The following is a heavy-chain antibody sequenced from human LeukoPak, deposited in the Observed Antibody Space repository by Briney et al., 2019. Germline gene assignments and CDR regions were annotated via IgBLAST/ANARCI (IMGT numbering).Heavy chain of an antibody. D-gene: IGHD2-2*01. Sequence: PGGSLRLSCAAYGFTFSSYSMNWVRQAPGKGLEWVSYISSSGSTIFYADSLKGRFTLSRDNAKNSLYLHMNSLRAEDTAVYYCARETDSTLFDYWGQGTLVTVSS. J-gene: IGHJ4*02. CDR2: ISSSGSTI. CDR3: ARETDSTLFDY. CDR1: GFTFSSYS. V-gene: IGHV3-48*04.